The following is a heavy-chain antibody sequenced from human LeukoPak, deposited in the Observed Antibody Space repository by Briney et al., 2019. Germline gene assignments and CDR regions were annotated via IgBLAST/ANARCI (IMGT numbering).Heavy chain of an antibody. V-gene: IGHV4-59*02. CDR1: GGSVSSDY. Sequence: SETLSLTCTVSGGSVSSDYWSWIRQPPGKKLEWIGYVHYSGSTQYNPSLKSRITISVDTSQNQFSLKLISVTAADTAVYYCARGDSSSWSLDYWGQGTLVTVSS. CDR2: VHYSGST. D-gene: IGHD6-13*01. J-gene: IGHJ4*02. CDR3: ARGDSSSWSLDY.